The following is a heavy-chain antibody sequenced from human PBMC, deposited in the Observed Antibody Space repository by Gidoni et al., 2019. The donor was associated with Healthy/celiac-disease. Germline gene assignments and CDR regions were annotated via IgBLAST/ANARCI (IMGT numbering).Heavy chain of an antibody. CDR2: IWYDGSNK. D-gene: IGHD3-10*01. V-gene: IGHV3-33*01. CDR3: ARDVRDYYGSGSYVY. CDR1: GVTVRSYG. Sequence: QVQLVEAGGGVVQPGRARRLSWAASGVTVRSYGMHWVRQAPGKGLEWVAVIWYDGSNKYYADSVKGRFTISRDNSKNTLYLQMNSLRAEDTAVYYCARDVRDYYGSGSYVYWGQGTLVTVSS. J-gene: IGHJ4*02.